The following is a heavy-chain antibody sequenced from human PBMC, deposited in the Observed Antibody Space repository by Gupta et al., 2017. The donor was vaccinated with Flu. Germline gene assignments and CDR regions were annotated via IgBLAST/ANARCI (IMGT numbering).Heavy chain of an antibody. D-gene: IGHD2-8*01. V-gene: IGHV3-21*01. J-gene: IGHJ4*02. CDR3: ARSVAYANGASYDY. CDR2: ISSSSSVI. Sequence: EVHLVESGGGLVKPGGSLRLSCAASGFPFSTYTFNWVRQAPGKGLEWVSSISSSSSVIYYADAVRGRFTVSRDNAKNSLFMHMDNLRAEDAAIYYCARSVAYANGASYDYWGQGTQVTVSS. CDR1: GFPFSTYT.